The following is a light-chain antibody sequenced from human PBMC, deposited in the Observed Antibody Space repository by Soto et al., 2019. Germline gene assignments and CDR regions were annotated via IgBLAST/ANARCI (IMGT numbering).Light chain of an antibody. J-gene: IGLJ1*01. CDR1: SSNIGNNY. CDR2: DIN. CDR3: GTWDSSLSAYD. Sequence: QSVLTQPPSVSAAPGQKVTISCSGSSSNIGNNYVSWYQQLPGTAPKLLIYDINQRPSGIPDRFSGSKSGPSATLGITGLQTGDEADYYCGTWDSSLSAYDFGTGTKVTVL. V-gene: IGLV1-51*01.